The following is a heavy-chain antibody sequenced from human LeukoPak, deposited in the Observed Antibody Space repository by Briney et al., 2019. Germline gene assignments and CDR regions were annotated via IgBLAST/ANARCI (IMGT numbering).Heavy chain of an antibody. CDR2: ISGSGGST. CDR1: GFTFGSYA. CDR3: ARDRRLYSRQGAYFDY. V-gene: IGHV3-23*01. Sequence: PGGSLRLSCAASGFTFGSYAMSWVRQAPGKGLEWVSAISGSGGSTYYADSVKGRFTISRDNSKNTLYLQMNSLRAEDTAVYYCARDRRLYSRQGAYFDYWGQGTLVTVSS. D-gene: IGHD6-13*01. J-gene: IGHJ4*02.